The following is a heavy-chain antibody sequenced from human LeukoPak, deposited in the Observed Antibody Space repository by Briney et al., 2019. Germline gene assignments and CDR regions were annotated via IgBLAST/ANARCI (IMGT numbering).Heavy chain of an antibody. D-gene: IGHD6-19*01. J-gene: IGHJ4*02. CDR3: AGLVLDY. Sequence: PGGSLRLSCAASGFTFRSYEMTWVRQAPGKGLEWVSYISGSGSTIYYTDSVKGRFTISRDNAKNSLYLQMNSLRAEDTAVYYSAGLVLDYWGQGTLVTVSS. V-gene: IGHV3-48*03. CDR1: GFTFRSYE. CDR2: ISGSGSTI.